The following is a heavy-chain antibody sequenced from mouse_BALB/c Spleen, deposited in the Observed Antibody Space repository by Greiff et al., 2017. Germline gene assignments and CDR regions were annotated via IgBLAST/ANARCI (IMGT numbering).Heavy chain of an antibody. J-gene: IGHJ2*01. Sequence: QVQLQQSGAELMKPGASVKISCKATGYTFSSYWIEWVKQRPGHGLEWIGEILPGSGSTNYNEKFKGKATFTADTSSNTAYMQLSSLTSEDSAVYYCTRNGNSPYYFDYWGQGTTLTVSS. V-gene: IGHV1-9*01. CDR3: TRNGNSPYYFDY. CDR2: ILPGSGST. CDR1: GYTFSSYW. D-gene: IGHD2-1*01.